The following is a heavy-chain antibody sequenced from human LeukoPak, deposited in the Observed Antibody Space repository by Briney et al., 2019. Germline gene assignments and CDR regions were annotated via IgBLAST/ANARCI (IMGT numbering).Heavy chain of an antibody. CDR3: ARAPPALIVDYYYYGMDV. V-gene: IGHV3-66*01. D-gene: IGHD3-22*01. CDR1: GFTFSSYS. Sequence: GSLRLSCAASGFTFSSYSMNWVRQAPGKGLEWVSVIHSGGSTYYADSVKGRFTISRDNAKNSLYLQMNSLRAEDTAVYYCARAPPALIVDYYYYGMDVWGQGTTVTVSS. CDR2: IHSGGST. J-gene: IGHJ6*02.